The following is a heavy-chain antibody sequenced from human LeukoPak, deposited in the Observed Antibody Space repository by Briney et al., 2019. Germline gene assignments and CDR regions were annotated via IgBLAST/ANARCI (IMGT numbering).Heavy chain of an antibody. Sequence: GGSLRLSCAASGFTFSNYWMHWVRQAPGKGLEWVSSISSTSSLIWYADSLKGRFTISRDNAKNSLYLQMDSLRAEDTAVYYCARYDSGWNDYWGQGTLVTVSS. J-gene: IGHJ4*02. D-gene: IGHD6-19*01. CDR3: ARYDSGWNDY. CDR2: ISSTSSLI. CDR1: GFTFSNYW. V-gene: IGHV3-21*01.